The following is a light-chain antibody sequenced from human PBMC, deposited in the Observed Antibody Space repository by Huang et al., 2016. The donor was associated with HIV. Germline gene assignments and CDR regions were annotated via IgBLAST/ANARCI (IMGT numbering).Light chain of an antibody. CDR3: QHYSNWPPMYT. J-gene: IGKJ2*01. CDR1: ESLNNK. V-gene: IGKV3-15*01. CDR2: STS. Sequence: EVVMTQSPGTLSVSPGKRATLSCKTSESLNNKLVWYQQKPGQAPRLLIYSTSTRATGVPARFSGVGSGTEFTLTISSLQSEDFGIYYCQHYSNWPPMYTFGQGTKLEI.